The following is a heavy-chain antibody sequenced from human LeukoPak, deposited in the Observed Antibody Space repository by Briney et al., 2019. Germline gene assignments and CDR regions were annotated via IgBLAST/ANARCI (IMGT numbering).Heavy chain of an antibody. J-gene: IGHJ4*02. D-gene: IGHD1-26*01. CDR3: ASNEGWELGYYFDY. Sequence: ASETLSLTCAVYSESFSTYYWNWIRQPPGKGLEWIGSIYHSGSTYYNPSLKSRVTISVDTSKNQFSLKLSSVTAADTAVYYCASNEGWELGYYFDYWGQGTLVTVSS. V-gene: IGHV4-38-2*01. CDR1: SESFSTYY. CDR2: IYHSGST.